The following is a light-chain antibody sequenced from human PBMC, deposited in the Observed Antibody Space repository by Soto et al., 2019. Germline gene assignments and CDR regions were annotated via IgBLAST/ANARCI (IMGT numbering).Light chain of an antibody. CDR3: HQYNSWPLT. CDR1: QCIGNN. V-gene: IGKV3D-15*01. CDR2: GVF. J-gene: IGKJ4*01. Sequence: EIVMTQSPVTLSVSPGESATLSCRASQCIGNNLAWYQKKPGQAPRLLIYGVFTRATGIPARFRGSGSGTEFTLTISSLQSEDFAVYHCHQYNSWPLTVGGGTKVEIK.